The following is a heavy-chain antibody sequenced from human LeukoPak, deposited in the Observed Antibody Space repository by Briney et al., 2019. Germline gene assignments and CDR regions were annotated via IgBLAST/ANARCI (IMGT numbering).Heavy chain of an antibody. CDR2: MNPNSGDT. V-gene: IGHV1-8*01. Sequence: ASVRVSCKASGYTFTSYENMWVRQATGQGLEWMGWMNPNSGDTGYAQKFQGRVTMNRDTSKSTAYMDLSNLRSEDTAVYYCARAPRQLSYYYGLDVWGQGTTVTVSS. CDR1: GYTFTSYE. CDR3: ARAPRQLSYYYGLDV. D-gene: IGHD5-18*01. J-gene: IGHJ6*02.